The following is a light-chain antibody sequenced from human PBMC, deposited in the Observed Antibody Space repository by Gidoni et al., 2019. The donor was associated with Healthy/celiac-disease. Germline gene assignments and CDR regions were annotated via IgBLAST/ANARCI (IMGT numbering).Light chain of an antibody. CDR2: DAS. CDR3: QQRSNWRELT. Sequence: EIVLTQSPATLSLSPGERATLSCRASQSVSSYLAWYKQKPGQAPRLLIYDASNRATGIPARFSGSGSGTDFTLTISSLEPEDFAVYYCQQRSNWRELTFGGGTKVEIK. J-gene: IGKJ4*01. V-gene: IGKV3-11*01. CDR1: QSVSSY.